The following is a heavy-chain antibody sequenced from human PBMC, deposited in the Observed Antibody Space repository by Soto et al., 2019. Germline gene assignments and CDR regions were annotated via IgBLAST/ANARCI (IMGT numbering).Heavy chain of an antibody. CDR3: ARPNGYYYYYSMDV. CDR1: GGSISSYY. J-gene: IGHJ6*02. D-gene: IGHD2-8*01. CDR2: IYYSGST. Sequence: PSETLSLTCTVAGGSISSYYWSWIRQPPGKGLEWIGYIYYSGSTNYNPSLKSRVTISVDTSKNQFSLKLSSVTAADTAVYYCARPNGYYYYYSMDVWGQGTTVTVSS. V-gene: IGHV4-59*01.